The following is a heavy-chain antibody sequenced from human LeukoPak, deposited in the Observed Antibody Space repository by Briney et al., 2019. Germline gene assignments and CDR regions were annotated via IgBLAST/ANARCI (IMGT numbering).Heavy chain of an antibody. V-gene: IGHV3-74*01. CDR3: ARSEYSFDY. J-gene: IGHJ4*02. CDR1: GFTFSRYW. CDR2: INSDGSSS. Sequence: GGSLRLSCAASGFTFSRYWMHWVRQAPGKGLVWVSRINSDGSSSTYADSVMGRFTISRDNAKNTLYLQMNSLRVEDTAVYYCARSEYSFDYWGQGTPVTVSS.